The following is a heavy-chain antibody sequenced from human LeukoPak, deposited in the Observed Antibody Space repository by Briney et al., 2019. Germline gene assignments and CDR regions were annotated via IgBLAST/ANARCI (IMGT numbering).Heavy chain of an antibody. CDR2: IYYSGST. CDR3: ARARRLRESGGYEY. V-gene: IGHV4-31*03. D-gene: IGHD1-26*01. CDR1: GGSISSGGYY. Sequence: SETLSLTCTVSGGSISSGGYYWSWIRQHPGKGLEWIGYIYYSGSTYYNPSLKSRVTISVDTSKNQFSLKLSSVTAADTAVYYCARARRLRESGGYEYWGQGTLVTVSS. J-gene: IGHJ4*02.